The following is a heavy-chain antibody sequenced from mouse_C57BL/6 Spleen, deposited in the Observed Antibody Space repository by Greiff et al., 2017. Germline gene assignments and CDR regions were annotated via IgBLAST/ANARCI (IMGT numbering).Heavy chain of an antibody. V-gene: IGHV1-64*01. J-gene: IGHJ2*01. Sequence: QVQLQQPGAELVKPGASVKLSCKASGYTFTSYWMHWVKQRPGQGLEWIGMIHPNSGSTNYNAKFKSKATLTVDKSSSTAYMQLSSLTSEDSAVYYCAREGTYYYGSSDYFDYWGQGTTLTVSS. CDR2: IHPNSGST. CDR1: GYTFTSYW. D-gene: IGHD1-1*01. CDR3: AREGTYYYGSSDYFDY.